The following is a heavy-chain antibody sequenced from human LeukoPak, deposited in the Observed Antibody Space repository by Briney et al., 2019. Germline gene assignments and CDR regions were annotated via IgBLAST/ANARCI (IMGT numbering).Heavy chain of an antibody. CDR2: IRSRDNSYAT. D-gene: IGHD6-6*01. J-gene: IGHJ6*03. V-gene: IGHV3-73*01. CDR3: TSGGSSSFPHYYYYYMDV. CDR1: GFTFSGSA. Sequence: HGGSLKLSCAASGFTFSGSAMHWVGQASGKGLAGVGRIRSRDNSYATAYAASVKGRFTISRDDSKNTAYLQMNSLKTEDTAVYYCTSGGSSSFPHYYYYYMDVWGKGTTVTVSS.